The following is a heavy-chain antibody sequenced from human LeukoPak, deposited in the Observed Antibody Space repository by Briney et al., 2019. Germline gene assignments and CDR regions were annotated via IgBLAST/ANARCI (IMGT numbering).Heavy chain of an antibody. V-gene: IGHV1-3*01. J-gene: IGHJ6*02. Sequence: GASVKVSCKASGYTFTTYPMHWVRQAPGQRLEWMGWITAGNGNTKCSQKLQGRVTMTTDTSTSTAYMELRSLRSDDTAVYYCARVRSDFWSGYLAYGMDVWGQGTTVTVSS. CDR1: GYTFTTYP. D-gene: IGHD3-3*01. CDR3: ARVRSDFWSGYLAYGMDV. CDR2: ITAGNGNT.